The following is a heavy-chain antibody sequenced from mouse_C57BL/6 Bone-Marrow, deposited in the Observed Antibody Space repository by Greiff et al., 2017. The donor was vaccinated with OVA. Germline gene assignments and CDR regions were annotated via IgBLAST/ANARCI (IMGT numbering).Heavy chain of an antibody. Sequence: EVQLQESGAELVRPGASVKLSCTASGFNIKDDYMHWVKQRPEQGLEWIGWIDPEDGDTEYASKFQGKATITADTSSNTAYLQLSSLTSEDTAVYYCTHRLLPYYIDYWGQGTTLTVSS. CDR3: THRLLPYYIDY. D-gene: IGHD1-1*01. CDR1: GFNIKDDY. J-gene: IGHJ2*01. V-gene: IGHV14-4*01. CDR2: IDPEDGDT.